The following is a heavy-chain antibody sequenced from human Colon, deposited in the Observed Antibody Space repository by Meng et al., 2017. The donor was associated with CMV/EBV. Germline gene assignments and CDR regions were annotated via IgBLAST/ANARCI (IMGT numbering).Heavy chain of an antibody. CDR2: ISASGGNA. J-gene: IGHJ3*02. V-gene: IGHV3-23*01. Sequence: GESLKISCVASGFTFKSYAMNWVRQAPGKGLEWVAGISASGGNAYHADTVKGRFTISRDNSKNILYLQMNTLRAEDTAVYYCARLMYITAVANGFDIWGQGTLVTVSS. CDR3: ARLMYITAVANGFDI. CDR1: GFTFKSYA. D-gene: IGHD1-14*01.